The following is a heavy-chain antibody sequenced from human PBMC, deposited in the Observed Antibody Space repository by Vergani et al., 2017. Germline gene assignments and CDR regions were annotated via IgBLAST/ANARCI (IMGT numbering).Heavy chain of an antibody. CDR3: ARGSSGYYFDY. Sequence: QVQLQESGPGLVKPSETLSLTCTVPGGSISSYYWSWIRQPPGKGLEWIGYIYYSGSTNYNPSLKSRVTISVDTSKNQFSLKLSSVTAADTAVYYCARGSSGYYFDYWGQGTLVTVSS. D-gene: IGHD3-22*01. J-gene: IGHJ4*02. V-gene: IGHV4-59*01. CDR2: IYYSGST. CDR1: GGSISSYY.